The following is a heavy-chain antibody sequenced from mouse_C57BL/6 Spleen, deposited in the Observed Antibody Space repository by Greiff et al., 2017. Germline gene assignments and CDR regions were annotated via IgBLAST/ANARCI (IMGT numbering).Heavy chain of an antibody. CDR1: GFTFSSSA. Sequence: EVKVVQSGGGLVKPGGSLKLSCAASGFTFSSSAMSWVRQSPEKRLEWVATISDGGSYTYYPDNVQGRFTISRDKAKNNLYLQLSHPTSEDTAVDYCARVGAVVATPFAYWGQGTLVTVSA. CDR3: ARVGAVVATPFAY. D-gene: IGHD1-1*01. V-gene: IGHV5-4*03. J-gene: IGHJ3*01. CDR2: ISDGGSYT.